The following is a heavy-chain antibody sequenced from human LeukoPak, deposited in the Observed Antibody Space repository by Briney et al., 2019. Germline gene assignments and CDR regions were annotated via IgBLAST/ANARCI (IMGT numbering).Heavy chain of an antibody. D-gene: IGHD1-26*01. V-gene: IGHV3-21*01. Sequence: NPGGSLRLSCAASGFTFNTYSMNWVRQAPGKGLEWVSFIFRSGSSIYYADSVKGRFTISRDNAKNSLYLQMNSLRAEDTAVYYCARAVGATRVIDYYYYYMDVWGKGTTVTVSS. CDR2: IFRSGSSI. CDR1: GFTFNTYS. CDR3: ARAVGATRVIDYYYYYMDV. J-gene: IGHJ6*03.